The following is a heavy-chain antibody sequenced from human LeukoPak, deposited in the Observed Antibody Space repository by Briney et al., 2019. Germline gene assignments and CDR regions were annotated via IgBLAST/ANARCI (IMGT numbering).Heavy chain of an antibody. CDR1: GFTFSSYA. D-gene: IGHD6-13*01. CDR2: FSGSGGST. CDR3: ARDMISSGAAAGQMFDY. J-gene: IGHJ4*02. Sequence: GGSLRLSCAASGFTFSSYAMSWVRQAPGKGLECISGFSGSGGSTYYADSVKGRFTISRDNSKNTLYLQMNSLRAEDTAVYYCARDMISSGAAAGQMFDYWGQGTLVTVSS. V-gene: IGHV3-23*01.